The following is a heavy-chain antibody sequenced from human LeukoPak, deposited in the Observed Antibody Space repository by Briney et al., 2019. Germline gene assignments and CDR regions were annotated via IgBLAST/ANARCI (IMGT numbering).Heavy chain of an antibody. CDR2: IYHSGST. CDR3: ASGSGSYPDNCFDP. J-gene: IGHJ5*02. CDR1: GGSISSSNW. D-gene: IGHD1-26*01. V-gene: IGHV4-4*02. Sequence: SGTLSLTCAVSGGSISSSNWWSWVRQPPGKGLEWIGEIYHSGSTNYNPSLKSRVTISVDKSKNQFSLKLSSVTAADTAVYYCASGSGSYPDNCFDPWGQGTLVTVSS.